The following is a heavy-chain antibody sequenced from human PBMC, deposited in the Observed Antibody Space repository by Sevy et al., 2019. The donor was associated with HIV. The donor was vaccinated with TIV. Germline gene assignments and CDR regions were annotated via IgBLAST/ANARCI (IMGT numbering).Heavy chain of an antibody. V-gene: IGHV3-15*01. J-gene: IGHJ4*02. CDR2: IYSKTDGGSR. CDR3: SAVYTTRQYWRTHFFDY. Sequence: GGSLRLSCAASGFTFSTAWMTWVRQAPGKGLEWVGRIYSKTDGGSREYAASVRGRFVISRNDFEDTVYLQMNSLKIEDTAVYYCSAVYTTRQYWRTHFFDYWGQGALVTVSS. CDR1: GFTFSTAW. D-gene: IGHD2-8*02.